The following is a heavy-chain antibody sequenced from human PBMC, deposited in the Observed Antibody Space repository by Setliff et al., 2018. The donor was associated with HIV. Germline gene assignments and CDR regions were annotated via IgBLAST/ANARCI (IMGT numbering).Heavy chain of an antibody. CDR2: FDPQDGET. V-gene: IGHV1-24*01. Sequence: GASVKVSCKVYGYTLSELSIHWVRQAPGKGLEWMGYFDPQDGETVYAQKFQGRVTLTEDTSTGTAYMELSSLRSEDTAVYYCARGDMAAADPYYYCGRLRISGTTTGAFDIWGQGTMVTV. CDR1: GYTLSELS. J-gene: IGHJ3*02. CDR3: ARGDMAAADPYYYCGRLRISGTTTGAFDI. D-gene: IGHD1-7*01.